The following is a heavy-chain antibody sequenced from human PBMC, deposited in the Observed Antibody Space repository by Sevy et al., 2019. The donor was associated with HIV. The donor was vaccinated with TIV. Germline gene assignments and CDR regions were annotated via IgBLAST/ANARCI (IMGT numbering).Heavy chain of an antibody. V-gene: IGHV3-11*01. D-gene: IGHD3-22*01. Sequence: GGFLRLSCAASGFTFSDYYMSWIRQAPGKGLEWFSYISSSGSTIYYADSVKGRFTISRDNAKNSLYLQMNSLRAEDTAVYYCARNQGGYDSSGYYYVWAFDIWGQGTMVTVSS. CDR1: GFTFSDYY. CDR2: ISSSGSTI. CDR3: ARNQGGYDSSGYYYVWAFDI. J-gene: IGHJ3*02.